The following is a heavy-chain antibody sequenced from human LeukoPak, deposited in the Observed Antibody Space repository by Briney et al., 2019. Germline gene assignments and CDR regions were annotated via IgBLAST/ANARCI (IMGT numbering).Heavy chain of an antibody. CDR2: IYSGGST. V-gene: IGHV3-53*01. CDR1: GFTVSSNY. CDR3: AITYCSGGSCYDG. Sequence: GGSLRLSCAASGFTVSSNYMSWVRQAPGKGLEWVSVIYSGGSTYYADSVKGRFTISRDNSKNTLYLQMNSLRAEDTAVYYCAITYCSGGSCYDGGGQGTLVTVSS. D-gene: IGHD2-15*01. J-gene: IGHJ4*02.